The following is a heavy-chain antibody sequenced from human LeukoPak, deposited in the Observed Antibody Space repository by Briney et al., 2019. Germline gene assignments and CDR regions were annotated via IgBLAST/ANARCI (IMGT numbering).Heavy chain of an antibody. J-gene: IGHJ1*01. D-gene: IGHD2-2*01. Sequence: PGGSLRLSCAASGFTFSSYGMHWVRQAPGKGLEWVAVIWYDGSNKYYADSVKGRFTISRDNSKNTLYLHMNSLRAEDTAIYFCAKDPANQLLYPAHFSHWGQGTLVTVSS. CDR1: GFTFSSYG. CDR2: IWYDGSNK. CDR3: AKDPANQLLYPAHFSH. V-gene: IGHV3-33*06.